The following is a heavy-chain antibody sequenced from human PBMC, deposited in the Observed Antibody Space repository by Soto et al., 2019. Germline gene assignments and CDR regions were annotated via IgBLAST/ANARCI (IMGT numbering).Heavy chain of an antibody. CDR2: ISMSGDNT. J-gene: IGHJ4*02. V-gene: IGHV3-23*01. CDR1: GFTFSSYS. D-gene: IGHD2-21*02. Sequence: GGSLRLSCAASGFTFSSYSMNWVRQAPGKGLEWVSYISMSGDNTYYPDSVKGRFTISRDNSKNTLYLQMNSLRAEDTAVYYCAKRAVVGTARYFDYWGLGTLVTVSS. CDR3: AKRAVVGTARYFDY.